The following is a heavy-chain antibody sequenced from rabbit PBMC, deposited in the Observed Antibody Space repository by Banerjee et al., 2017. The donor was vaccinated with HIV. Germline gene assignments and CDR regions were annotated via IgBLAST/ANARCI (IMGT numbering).Heavy chain of an antibody. V-gene: IGHV1S45*01. CDR3: AKDGGSDYDWAMDL. D-gene: IGHD8-1*01. Sequence: QEQLEESGGDLVKPEGSLTLTCTASGFSFSNKYVMCWVRQAPGKGLEWIACIYAGSSGSTYYASWVNGRFTITRSTSLNTVTLKMTSLTAADTATYFCAKDGGSDYDWAMDLWGQGTLVTVS. CDR1: GFSFSNKYV. CDR2: IYAGSSGST. J-gene: IGHJ3*01.